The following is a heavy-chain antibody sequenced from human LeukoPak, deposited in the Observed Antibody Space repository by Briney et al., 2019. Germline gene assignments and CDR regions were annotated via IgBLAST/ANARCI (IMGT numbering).Heavy chain of an antibody. CDR3: VRGRVQDGITIFSGSNLGDY. D-gene: IGHD3-3*01. CDR1: GYTFTSYG. J-gene: IGHJ4*02. Sequence: GASVKVSGKASGYTFTSYGISSVRQAPGQGLEWMGVINPSGGGTSYAQKFRGRVTMTRDTSTTTVYMEVSSLRSEDAAVYYCVRGRVQDGITIFSGSNLGDYWGLGTLVTVSS. CDR2: INPSGGGT. V-gene: IGHV1-46*01.